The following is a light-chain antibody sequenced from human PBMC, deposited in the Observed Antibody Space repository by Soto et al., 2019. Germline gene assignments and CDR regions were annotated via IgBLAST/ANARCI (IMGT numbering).Light chain of an antibody. CDR3: SSYTSSRTLV. J-gene: IGLJ2*01. CDR2: EVI. V-gene: IGLV2-14*01. CDR1: SSDIGAYKY. Sequence: QSVLTQPASVSGSPGQSITISCTGTSSDIGAYKYVSWYQQHPGRAPKLMIYEVIHRPSGVSSRFSGSKSGKTASLSICGLQADDEADYYCSSYTSSRTLVFGRRTKVTVL.